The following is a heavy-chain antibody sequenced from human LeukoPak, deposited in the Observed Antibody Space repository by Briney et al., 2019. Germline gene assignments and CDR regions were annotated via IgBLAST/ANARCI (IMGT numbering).Heavy chain of an antibody. CDR3: ARGDAFSGDH. V-gene: IGHV3-7*04. Sequence: PGGSLRLSCAGSGFIFTNFWMSWVSQAPGRGMEWVANIHTEGNEKYHVESVKGGFTISRDNTKNLLFLQMNGLRVEDTAVYYCARGDAFSGDHWGQGTLVTVSS. CDR1: GFIFTNFW. CDR2: IHTEGNEK. J-gene: IGHJ4*02.